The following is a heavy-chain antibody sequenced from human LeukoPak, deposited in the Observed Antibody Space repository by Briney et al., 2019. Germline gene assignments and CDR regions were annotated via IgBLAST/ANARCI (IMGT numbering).Heavy chain of an antibody. D-gene: IGHD6-19*01. CDR1: EFTFSSYA. Sequence: GGSLRLSCAASEFTFSSYAMHWVRQAPGKGLEWVALISYDASNKYYADSVKGRFIISRDNSKNTLYLQLNSLRTEDTAVYYCARGARGSGWRVFDIWGQGTMVTVSS. CDR2: ISYDASNK. CDR3: ARGARGSGWRVFDI. J-gene: IGHJ3*02. V-gene: IGHV3-30*04.